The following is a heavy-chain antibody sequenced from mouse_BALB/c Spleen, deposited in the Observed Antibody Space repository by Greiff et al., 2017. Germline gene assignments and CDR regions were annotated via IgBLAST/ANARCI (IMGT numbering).Heavy chain of an antibody. J-gene: IGHJ2*01. V-gene: IGHV14-3*02. Sequence: EVQLQQSGAELVKPGASVKLSCTASGFNIKDTYMHWVKQSPEQGLEWIGRIDPANGNTKYDPKFQGKATITADTSSNTAYLQLSSLTSEDTAVYYSARWLLRSFDYGGQGTTLTVSS. CDR3: ARWLLRSFDY. CDR1: GFNIKDTY. D-gene: IGHD2-3*01. CDR2: IDPANGNT.